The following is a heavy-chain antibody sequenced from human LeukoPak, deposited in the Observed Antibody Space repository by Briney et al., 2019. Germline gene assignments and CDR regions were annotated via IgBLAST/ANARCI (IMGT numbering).Heavy chain of an antibody. Sequence: GGSLRLSCAASGFAFSNYDMLWVRQAPGEGLEWVSAINTAADTYYPDSVKGRFTIFRENAKSSLYLQMNSLRVADTAVYYCVRAPPGTGWLIDHWGQGTLVAVSS. CDR1: GFAFSNYD. CDR2: INTAADT. CDR3: VRAPPGTGWLIDH. V-gene: IGHV3-13*04. J-gene: IGHJ4*02. D-gene: IGHD6-19*01.